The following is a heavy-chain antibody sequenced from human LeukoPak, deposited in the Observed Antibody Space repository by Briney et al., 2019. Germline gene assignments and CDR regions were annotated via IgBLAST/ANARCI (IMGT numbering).Heavy chain of an antibody. D-gene: IGHD1-14*01. CDR1: GGTFSSHA. CDR3: AREGRKPDAFDI. Sequence: VASVKVSCKASGGTFSSHAISWVRQAPGQGLEWMGGIIPIFGTANYAQKFQGRVTITADESTSTAYMELSSLRSEDTAVYYCAREGRKPDAFDIWGQGTMVTVSS. CDR2: IIPIFGTA. J-gene: IGHJ3*02. V-gene: IGHV1-69*13.